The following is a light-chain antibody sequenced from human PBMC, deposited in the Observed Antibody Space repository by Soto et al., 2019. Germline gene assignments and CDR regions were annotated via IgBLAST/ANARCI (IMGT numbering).Light chain of an antibody. Sequence: EIVLTQSPGTLSLSPGERATLSCRASQTVSSNYLALYQQRPGQAPRLLIYGASSRATDIPDRFSGSGSGTDFSLTISRLEPEDFAVYYCQQYGNSPLTFGGGTKVEIK. CDR2: GAS. CDR1: QTVSSNY. J-gene: IGKJ4*01. CDR3: QQYGNSPLT. V-gene: IGKV3-20*01.